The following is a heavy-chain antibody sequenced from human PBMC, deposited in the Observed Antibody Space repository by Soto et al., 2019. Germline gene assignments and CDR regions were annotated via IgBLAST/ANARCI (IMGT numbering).Heavy chain of an antibody. V-gene: IGHV3-30*18. CDR1: GFTFSNYD. Sequence: QVQLVESGGGVVQPGRSLRLSCAASGFTFSNYDMHWVRQAPGKGLEWVAVISSDGSNKYYADSVKGRFTISRDNSKNTLYLQMNSLRAEDTAVYYCAKDRITGLFDYWGQGTLVTVSS. J-gene: IGHJ4*02. CDR2: ISSDGSNK. D-gene: IGHD1-20*01. CDR3: AKDRITGLFDY.